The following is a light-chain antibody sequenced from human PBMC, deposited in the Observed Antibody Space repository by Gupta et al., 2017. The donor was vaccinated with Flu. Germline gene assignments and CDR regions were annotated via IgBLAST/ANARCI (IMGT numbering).Light chain of an antibody. CDR3: QQYRSYPWT. J-gene: IGKJ1*01. CDR1: QSSDSW. V-gene: IGKV1-5*03. CDR2: KAS. Sequence: ITCRASQSSDSWLAWYQQKPGKAPKLLIYKASNLESGVPSRFSGSGSGTEFTLTISSLQPDDFATYYCQQYRSYPWTFGQGTTVEIQ.